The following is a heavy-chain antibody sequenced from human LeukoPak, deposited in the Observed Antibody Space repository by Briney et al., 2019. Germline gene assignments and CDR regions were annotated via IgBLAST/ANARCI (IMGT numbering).Heavy chain of an antibody. Sequence: GASVKVSCKASGGTFSSYAISWVRQAPGQGLEWMGWISAYNGNTNYAQKLQGRVTMTTDTSTSTAYMELRSLRSDDTAVYYCARVLQRWQQLVPAGPYYYYYYYGMDVWGQGTTVTVSS. V-gene: IGHV1-18*01. CDR3: ARVLQRWQQLVPAGPYYYYYYYGMDV. J-gene: IGHJ6*02. CDR2: ISAYNGNT. D-gene: IGHD6-13*01. CDR1: GGTFSSYA.